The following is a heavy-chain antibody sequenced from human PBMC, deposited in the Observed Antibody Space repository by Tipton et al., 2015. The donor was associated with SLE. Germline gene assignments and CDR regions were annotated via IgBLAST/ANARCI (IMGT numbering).Heavy chain of an antibody. Sequence: TLSLTCTVSGGSISSYSWSWIRQPPGKGLEWIGYIYDSGSANYNPSLKSRVTISLDTSRNQFSLKLSSVTAADTAISYCARRSGPRGTFWAPFDYWGQGTLVTVSS. J-gene: IGHJ4*02. D-gene: IGHD7-27*01. V-gene: IGHV4-59*08. CDR2: IYDSGSA. CDR3: ARRSGPRGTFWAPFDY. CDR1: GGSISSYS.